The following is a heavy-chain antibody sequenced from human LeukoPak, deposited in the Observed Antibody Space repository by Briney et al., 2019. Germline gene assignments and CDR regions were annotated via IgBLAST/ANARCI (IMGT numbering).Heavy chain of an antibody. CDR1: GFTFSSYE. D-gene: IGHD4-17*01. Sequence: GGSLRLSCAASGFTFSSYEMNWVCQAPGKGLEWVSYISSSGSTIYYADSVKGRFTISRDNAKNSLYLQMNSLRAEDTAVYYCARDASYTVTNPIGFDYWGQGTLVTVSS. CDR2: ISSSGSTI. CDR3: ARDASYTVTNPIGFDY. V-gene: IGHV3-48*03. J-gene: IGHJ4*02.